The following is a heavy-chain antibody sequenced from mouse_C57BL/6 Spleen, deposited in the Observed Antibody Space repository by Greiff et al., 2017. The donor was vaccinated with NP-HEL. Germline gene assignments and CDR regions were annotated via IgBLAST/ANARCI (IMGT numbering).Heavy chain of an antibody. J-gene: IGHJ2*01. CDR2: IDPENGDT. Sequence: EVQLQESGAELVRPGASVKLSCTASGFNIKDDYMHWVKQRPEQGLEWIGWIDPENGDTEYASKFQGKATITADTSSNTAYLQLSSLTSEDTAVYYCTTTYGSSYLYYFDYWGQGTTLTVSS. CDR1: GFNIKDDY. CDR3: TTTYGSSYLYYFDY. V-gene: IGHV14-4*01. D-gene: IGHD1-1*01.